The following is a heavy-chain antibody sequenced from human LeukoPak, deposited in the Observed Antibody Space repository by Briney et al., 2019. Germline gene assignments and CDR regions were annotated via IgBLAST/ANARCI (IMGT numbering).Heavy chain of an antibody. Sequence: PGGSLRLSCAASGFTFSSYEMNWVRQAPGKGLEWVSYISSSGSTIYYADSVKGRFTISRDNAKNSLYLQMNGLRAEDTAVYYCARLDYGGNSGLRYWGQGTLVTVSS. V-gene: IGHV3-48*03. J-gene: IGHJ4*02. CDR2: ISSSGSTI. CDR3: ARLDYGGNSGLRY. CDR1: GFTFSSYE. D-gene: IGHD4-23*01.